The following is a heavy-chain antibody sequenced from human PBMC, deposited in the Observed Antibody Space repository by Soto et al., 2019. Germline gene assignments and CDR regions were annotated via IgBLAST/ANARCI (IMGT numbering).Heavy chain of an antibody. CDR1: GFSITSFA. CDR3: AKVLSSGSYSGALEY. D-gene: IGHD1-26*01. Sequence: SGGSLRLSCVASGFSITSFAMSWVRQAPGKGLEWASAISASGGSTYADSVKGRFTISRDNSKNTLYLQMNSLRVEDTAVYYCAKVLSSGSYSGALEYSGQASLVTFSS. CDR2: ISASGGST. V-gene: IGHV3-23*01. J-gene: IGHJ4*02.